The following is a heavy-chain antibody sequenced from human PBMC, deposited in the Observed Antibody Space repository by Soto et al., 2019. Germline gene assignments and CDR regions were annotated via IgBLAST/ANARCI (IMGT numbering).Heavy chain of an antibody. V-gene: IGHV3-23*01. Sequence: EVQLLESGGGLVQPGGSLRLSCAASGFTFSSYAMSWVRQAPGKGLEWVSAISGSGGSTYYADSVKGRFTIYRDNSKNTLYLQMNSLRAEDTAVYYCAKDLSYYGSGSYSNFDYWGQGTLVTVSS. CDR1: GFTFSSYA. CDR2: ISGSGGST. D-gene: IGHD3-10*01. CDR3: AKDLSYYGSGSYSNFDY. J-gene: IGHJ4*02.